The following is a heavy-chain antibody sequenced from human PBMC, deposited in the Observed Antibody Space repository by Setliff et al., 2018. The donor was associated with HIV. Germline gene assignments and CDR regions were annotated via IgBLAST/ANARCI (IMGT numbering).Heavy chain of an antibody. CDR1: GGSFSGYY. J-gene: IGHJ6*02. V-gene: IGHV4-34*01. CDR2: IYHSGST. CDR3: ARDLSHRTTGYYYGMDV. Sequence: SETLSLTCAVYGGSFSGYYWSWIRQPPGKGLEWIGEIYHSGSTNYNPSLKSRVTISVDKSKNQFSLKLSSVTAADTAVYYCARDLSHRTTGYYYGMDVWGQGTTVTVSS. D-gene: IGHD1-7*01.